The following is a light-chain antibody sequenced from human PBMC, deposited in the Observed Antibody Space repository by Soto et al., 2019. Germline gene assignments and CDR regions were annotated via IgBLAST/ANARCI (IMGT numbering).Light chain of an antibody. CDR3: QQHARLSGT. Sequence: ETELAQKRAAVCWAGGESSSRSSRSSQIVSSSYLAWYQQKPGQAPRLLIYGASSRATGIPDRFIVTGTGRHFTYTFSRLMPADPPFQSCQQHARLSGTFRKGTKVDIK. J-gene: IGKJ1*01. CDR1: QIVSSSY. V-gene: IGKV3D-20*02. CDR2: GAS.